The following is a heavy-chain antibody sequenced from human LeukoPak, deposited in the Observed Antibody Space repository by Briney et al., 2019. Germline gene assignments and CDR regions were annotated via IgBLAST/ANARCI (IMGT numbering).Heavy chain of an antibody. J-gene: IGHJ5*02. D-gene: IGHD6-6*01. V-gene: IGHV4-39*01. CDR2: IYYSGST. Sequence: SETLSLTCTVSGGSISSSSYYWGWIRQPPGKGLEWIGSIYYSGSTYYNPSLKSRVTISVDTSKNQFSLKLSSVTAADTAVYYCARRPHRLGWLDPWGQGTLVTVSS. CDR1: GGSISSSSYY. CDR3: ARRPHRLGWLDP.